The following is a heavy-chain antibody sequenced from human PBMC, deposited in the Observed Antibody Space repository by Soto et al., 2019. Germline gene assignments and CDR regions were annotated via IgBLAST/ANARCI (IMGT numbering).Heavy chain of an antibody. CDR2: INPKSGGT. J-gene: IGHJ2*01. Sequence: QVQLLQSGAEVKKPGASVKVSCKTSGYTFIGYYLHWVRRAPGQGLEWMGWINPKSGGTNYAQKFQGWVTMTRDTSISTGYMEVNRLKPDDTAVYYYARALDEFPWYLDVWGRGTLVTVSS. D-gene: IGHD3-10*01. V-gene: IGHV1-2*04. CDR1: GYTFIGYY. CDR3: ARALDEFPWYLDV.